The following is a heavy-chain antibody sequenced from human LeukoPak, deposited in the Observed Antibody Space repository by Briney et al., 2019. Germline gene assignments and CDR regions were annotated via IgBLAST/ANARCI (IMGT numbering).Heavy chain of an antibody. CDR2: ISYDGSNK. V-gene: IGHV3-30-3*01. CDR1: GFPFSSYA. CDR3: ARDLAEYYYDSSGFLDY. D-gene: IGHD3-22*01. Sequence: GGSLRLSCAASGFPFSSYAMHWVRQAPGKGLEWVAVISYDGSNKYYADSVKGRFSISRDNSKNTLYLQMNSLRAEDTAVYYCARDLAEYYYDSSGFLDYWGQGTLVTVSS. J-gene: IGHJ4*02.